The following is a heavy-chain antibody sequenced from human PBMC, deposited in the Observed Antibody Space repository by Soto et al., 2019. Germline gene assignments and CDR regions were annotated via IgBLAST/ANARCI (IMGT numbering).Heavy chain of an antibody. CDR1: GFTFSSYS. D-gene: IGHD2-15*01. Sequence: GGSLRLSCAASGFTFSSYSMNWVRQAPGKGLEWVSYISSSSSTIYYADSVKGRFTISRDNAKNSLYLQMNSLRAEDTAVYYCARDTTGYCSGGSCPSRGGSLAFVYWGQGTLVTVSS. CDR3: ARDTTGYCSGGSCPSRGGSLAFVY. CDR2: ISSSSSTI. J-gene: IGHJ4*02. V-gene: IGHV3-48*01.